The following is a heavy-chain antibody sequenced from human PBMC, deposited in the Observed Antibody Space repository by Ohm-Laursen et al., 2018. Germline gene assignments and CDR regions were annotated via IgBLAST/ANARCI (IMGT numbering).Heavy chain of an antibody. Sequence: SLRLSCAASGFSFSDFYMAWIRQAPGKGLEWLSYISSSHDTIYYADSVKGRFTIPRDNAKNSLFLQLNGLRADDTAVYYCARAKYSSGWFTTGFDSWGQGTLVTVSS. CDR3: ARAKYSSGWFTTGFDS. D-gene: IGHD6-19*01. CDR1: GFSFSDFY. J-gene: IGHJ5*01. V-gene: IGHV3-11*01. CDR2: ISSSHDTI.